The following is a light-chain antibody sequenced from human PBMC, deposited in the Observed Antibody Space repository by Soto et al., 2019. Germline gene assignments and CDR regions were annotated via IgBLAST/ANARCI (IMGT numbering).Light chain of an antibody. CDR3: SSYTSSISHVL. J-gene: IGLJ2*01. Sequence: QSVLTQPASVSGSPGQSITISCTGTSSDVGGYKYVSWYQQHPGKAPKLMIYEVSNRPSGVSNRFSGSKSGNTASLTISGLQAEDEADYYCSSYTSSISHVLFGGGTKLTVL. CDR1: SSDVGGYKY. V-gene: IGLV2-14*01. CDR2: EVS.